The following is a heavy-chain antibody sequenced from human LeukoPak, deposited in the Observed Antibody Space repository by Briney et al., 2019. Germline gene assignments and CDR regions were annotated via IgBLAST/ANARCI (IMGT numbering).Heavy chain of an antibody. CDR1: EFTFSSYD. J-gene: IGHJ4*02. V-gene: IGHV3-30*18. Sequence: GRSLRLSCAASEFTFSSYDIHWVRQAPGKGLEWVAFISYDGSNKYYADSVKGRFTISRDNSKNTLYLQMNSLTTEDTAVYYCAKDHSLDCWGQGTLVTVSS. D-gene: IGHD4-11*01. CDR3: AKDHSLDC. CDR2: ISYDGSNK.